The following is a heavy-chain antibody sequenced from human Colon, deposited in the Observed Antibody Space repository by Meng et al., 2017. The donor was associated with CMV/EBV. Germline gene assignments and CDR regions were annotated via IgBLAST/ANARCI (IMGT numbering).Heavy chain of an antibody. D-gene: IGHD3-3*01. CDR3: ARARFLEWLFWFDP. J-gene: IGHJ5*02. V-gene: IGHV1-69*05. CDR1: GGTFSSYA. CDR2: IIHIFGTA. Sequence: SVKVSCKASGGTFSSYAISWVRQAPGQGREGRGGIIHIFGTANYAQKFQGRVTITTDESTSTAYMELSSLRAEDTAVYYCARARFLEWLFWFDPWGQGTLVTVSS.